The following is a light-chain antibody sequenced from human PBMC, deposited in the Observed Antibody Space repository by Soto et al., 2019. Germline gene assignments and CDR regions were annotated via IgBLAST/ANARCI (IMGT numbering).Light chain of an antibody. CDR3: LQHHNWPSWT. J-gene: IGKJ1*01. V-gene: IGKV3-15*01. CDR1: QSIETN. Sequence: EIVMTQSPATLSVSLGERATLSCRASQSIETNLAWYRQSPGQTPSLLIYGASIRAARTPARFSGSGSGTDFTLTISSLQPEDCAVYFCLQHHNWPSWTFGQGTKVEMK. CDR2: GAS.